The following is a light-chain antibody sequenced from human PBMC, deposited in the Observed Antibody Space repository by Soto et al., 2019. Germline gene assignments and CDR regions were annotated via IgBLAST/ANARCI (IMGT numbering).Light chain of an antibody. J-gene: IGKJ4*01. CDR2: GAS. CDR3: QQYGSSPSLT. Sequence: EIVLTQSPGTLSLSPGERATLSCRASQSVSSSYLAWYQQKPGQAPRLLIYGASSRATGIPDRFSGSGSGTDFTLTISRLEPEDFAVYYCQQYGSSPSLTFGGGTKLDI. V-gene: IGKV3-20*01. CDR1: QSVSSSY.